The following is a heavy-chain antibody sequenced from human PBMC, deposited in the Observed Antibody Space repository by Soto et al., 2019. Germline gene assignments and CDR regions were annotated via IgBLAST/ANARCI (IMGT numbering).Heavy chain of an antibody. CDR3: AREYYGLLTGYYNDH. J-gene: IGHJ4*02. CDR1: GFPFSSYW. CDR2: ISGDGTTI. V-gene: IGHV3-74*01. D-gene: IGHD3-9*01. Sequence: EVQLVESGGDSVQPGGSLRLACAASGFPFSSYWMHWVRHTPGKGLEWVSVISGDGTTIYYADSVTGRFTVSTDNANHALSLQMRGLGAEDAAVYYCAREYYGLLTGYYNDHWGQGTLVSVSS.